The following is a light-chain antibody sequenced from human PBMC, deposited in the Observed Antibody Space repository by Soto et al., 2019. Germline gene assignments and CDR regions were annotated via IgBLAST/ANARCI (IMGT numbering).Light chain of an antibody. CDR2: EAS. J-gene: IGKJ1*01. CDR3: QQFDSAPQT. V-gene: IGKV1-27*01. CDR1: QGIRHY. Sequence: DIQMTQSPSSLSASVGDRVTITCRASQGIRHYLAWYQQKPGKVPKLLIYEASNLQSGVPSRFRGSGSGTLFTLTISSLQHEDVATYYCQQFDSAPQTFGQGTKVQLK.